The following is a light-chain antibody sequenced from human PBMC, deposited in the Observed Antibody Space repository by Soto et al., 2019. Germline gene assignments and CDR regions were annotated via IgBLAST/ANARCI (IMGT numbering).Light chain of an antibody. Sequence: QSALTQPASVSGSPGQSITISCTGTSSDVGGYNYVSWYQQHPGKAPKLMIYDVSNRPSGVSNRFSGSKSGNTASLAISGVQGWDGGYYYCSSYTSSSTLLYVFGTGTKLTVL. J-gene: IGLJ1*01. V-gene: IGLV2-14*01. CDR2: DVS. CDR1: SSDVGGYNY. CDR3: SSYTSSSTLLYV.